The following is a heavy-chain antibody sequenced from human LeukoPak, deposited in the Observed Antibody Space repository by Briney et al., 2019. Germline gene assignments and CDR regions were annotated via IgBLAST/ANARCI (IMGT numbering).Heavy chain of an antibody. V-gene: IGHV3-7*03. CDR2: IKQDGSEK. Sequence: GGSLRLSCTASGFTFSDYSMNWVRQAPGKGLEWVANIKQDGSEKYYVDSMKGRFTISRDNAKNSLYLQMNSLRAEDTAVYYCARSRSGSYFDYWGQGTLVTVSS. J-gene: IGHJ4*02. D-gene: IGHD1-26*01. CDR3: ARSRSGSYFDY. CDR1: GFTFSDYS.